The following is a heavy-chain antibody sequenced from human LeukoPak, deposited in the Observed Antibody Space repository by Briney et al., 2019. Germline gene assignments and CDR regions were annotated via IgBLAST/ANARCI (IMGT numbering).Heavy chain of an antibody. J-gene: IGHJ3*01. D-gene: IGHD1-26*01. CDR1: GGSFSGYY. CDR3: AEYSGSS. Sequence: PSETLSLTCAVYGGSFSGYYWSWIRQPPGKGLEWIGYIYYSGSTNYNPSLKSRVTISVDTSKNQFSLKLSSVTAADTAVYYCAEYSGSSWGQGTMVTVSS. CDR2: IYYSGST. V-gene: IGHV4-59*01.